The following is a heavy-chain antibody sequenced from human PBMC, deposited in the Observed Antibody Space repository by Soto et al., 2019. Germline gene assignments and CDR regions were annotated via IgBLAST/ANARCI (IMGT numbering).Heavy chain of an antibody. Sequence: GSLRLSGAASVFTFSSYAMSWVRQAPGKGLEWVSAISGSGGSTYYADSVKGRFTISRDNSKNTLYLQMNSLRAEDTAVYYCAKDHPVHYYYSSGYYSFDYWGQGTLVTVSS. CDR3: AKDHPVHYYYSSGYYSFDY. CDR2: ISGSGGST. J-gene: IGHJ4*02. CDR1: VFTFSSYA. V-gene: IGHV3-23*01. D-gene: IGHD3-22*01.